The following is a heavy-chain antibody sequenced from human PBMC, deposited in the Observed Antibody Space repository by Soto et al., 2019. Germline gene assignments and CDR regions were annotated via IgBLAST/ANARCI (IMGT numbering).Heavy chain of an antibody. CDR3: AKVYSTYYMDV. V-gene: IGHV3-23*01. CDR2: ITSSDDIT. J-gene: IGHJ6*03. D-gene: IGHD4-4*01. Sequence: GGSLRLSCAASGFIFQDYAMSWVRQAPGKGLEWVSTITSSDDITYSADSVRGRVTISRDNSANILFLQMNSLRAEDTAIYYCAKVYSTYYMDVWGKGTTVTVSS. CDR1: GFIFQDYA.